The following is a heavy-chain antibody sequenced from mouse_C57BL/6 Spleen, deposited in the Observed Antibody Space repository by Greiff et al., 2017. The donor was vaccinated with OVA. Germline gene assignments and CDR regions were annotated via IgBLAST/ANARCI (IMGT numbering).Heavy chain of an antibody. V-gene: IGHV5-4*03. CDR1: GFTFSSYA. D-gene: IGHD3-3*01. Sequence: EVMLVESGGGLVKPGGSLKLSCAASGFTFSSYAMSWVRQTPEKRLEWVATISDGGSYTYYPDNVKGRFTISRDNAKNNLYLQMSHLKSEDTAMYYCARAGHGGFAYWGQGTLVTVSA. CDR3: ARAGHGGFAY. CDR2: ISDGGSYT. J-gene: IGHJ3*01.